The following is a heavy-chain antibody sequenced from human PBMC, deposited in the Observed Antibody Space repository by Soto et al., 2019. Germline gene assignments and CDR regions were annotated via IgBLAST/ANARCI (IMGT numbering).Heavy chain of an antibody. CDR1: GLSFRGSA. J-gene: IGHJ4*02. CDR2: IRSETHNFAT. Sequence: VQLVESGGGSVQIGGSLKLSCVTSGLSFRGSAMHWARQASGRGLEWVARIRSETHNFATTYAASVEGSFTISRDDSTNTVYLEMTGLRAEDTAVYYCTTERDYWGRGTLVTVSS. V-gene: IGHV3-73*02. CDR3: TTERDY.